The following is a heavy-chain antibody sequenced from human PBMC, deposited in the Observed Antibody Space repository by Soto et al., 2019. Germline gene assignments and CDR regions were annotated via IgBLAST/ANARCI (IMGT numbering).Heavy chain of an antibody. Sequence: QVQLVQSGAEVKKPGASVKVSCKASGYTFTSYYMHWVRQAPGQGLEWMGFINPSGSSTSYAQRCQGRVTMTRDTSTSTVYMELSSLRSEDTAVYYCARVNLEGSYFYAMDVWGQGTTVTVSS. CDR3: ARVNLEGSYFYAMDV. J-gene: IGHJ6*02. CDR1: GYTFTSYY. V-gene: IGHV1-46*01. CDR2: INPSGSST. D-gene: IGHD1-1*01.